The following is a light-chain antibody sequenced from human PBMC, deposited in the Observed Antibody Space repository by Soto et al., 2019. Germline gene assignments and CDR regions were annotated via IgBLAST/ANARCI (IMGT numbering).Light chain of an antibody. Sequence: EIVLTQSPGTLSLSPGERVILSCRASQSVSSSYIAWYQQKPGQAPRLLIYGASSRATGIPDRFSGSGSGTDFTLTISRLEPEDFAMYYCQQYHSSLWTFGQGTKVDIK. V-gene: IGKV3-20*01. CDR3: QQYHSSLWT. CDR1: QSVSSSY. J-gene: IGKJ1*01. CDR2: GAS.